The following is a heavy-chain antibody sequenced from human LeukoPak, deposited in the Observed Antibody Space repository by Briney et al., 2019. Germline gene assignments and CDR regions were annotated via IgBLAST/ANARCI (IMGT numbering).Heavy chain of an antibody. Sequence: GGSLRLSCAASGFTVRSNYMSWVRQAPGKGLEWVSIIYSGGNPYYADSVKGRFTISRDNSKNTLYLQMNSLRAEDTAVYYCARHNWNYYSFGMDVWGQGTTVTVSS. CDR2: IYSGGNP. D-gene: IGHD1-20*01. V-gene: IGHV3-66*04. CDR3: ARHNWNYYSFGMDV. CDR1: GFTVRSNY. J-gene: IGHJ6*02.